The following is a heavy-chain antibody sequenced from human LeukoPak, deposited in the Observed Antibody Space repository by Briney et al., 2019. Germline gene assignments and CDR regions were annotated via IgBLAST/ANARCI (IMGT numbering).Heavy chain of an antibody. CDR3: ASETYYYGSGSYYKGQL. V-gene: IGHV3-74*01. J-gene: IGHJ4*02. CDR1: GFTFSRYW. CDR2: INSDGSST. D-gene: IGHD3-10*01. Sequence: GGSLRLSCAASGFTFSRYWMRWARQPPGEGLEWVSHINSDGSSTSYADSVKGRITISRDNAKNTLYLQMNSLRAEDTAVYYCASETYYYGSGSYYKGQLWGQGTLVTVSS.